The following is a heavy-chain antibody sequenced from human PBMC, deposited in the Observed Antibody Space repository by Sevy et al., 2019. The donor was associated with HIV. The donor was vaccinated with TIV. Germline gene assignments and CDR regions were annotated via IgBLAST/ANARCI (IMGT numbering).Heavy chain of an antibody. V-gene: IGHV4-59*01. CDR1: AGSISAYS. CDR2: ILYTGST. D-gene: IGHD2-15*01. Sequence: SETLSLTCTVSAGSISAYSWSWIRQPPGKGLEWIGYILYTGSTNYNPSLKSRVTVSVDTSKNQFSLRMTSVTAADTAVYYCARHGGNPYCNSWGQGTLVTVSS. CDR3: ARHGGNPYCNS. J-gene: IGHJ4*02.